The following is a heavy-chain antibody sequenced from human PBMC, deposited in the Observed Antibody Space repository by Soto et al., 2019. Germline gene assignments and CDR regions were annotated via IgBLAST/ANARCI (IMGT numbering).Heavy chain of an antibody. Sequence: PGGSLRLSCAGSGSTFTDFTMTWVRQAPGKGLEWVSAISGDGLSTYYAGSVKGRFTISRDNSKTTLYLQMNSLRAEDTDVYYCARRPDALDIWGRGTMVTVSS. V-gene: IGHV3-23*01. J-gene: IGHJ3*02. CDR3: ARRPDALDI. CDR1: GSTFTDFT. CDR2: ISGDGLST.